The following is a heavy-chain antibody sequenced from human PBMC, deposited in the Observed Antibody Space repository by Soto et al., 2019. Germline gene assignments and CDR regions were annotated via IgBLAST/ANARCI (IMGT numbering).Heavy chain of an antibody. CDR2: ISYDGSNK. Sequence: QVQLVESGGGVVQPGRSLRLSCVASGFTFSSYGMHWVRQAPGKGLEWVAVISYDGSNKYYADSVKGRFTISRDNSKNTLYLQMNSLRAEDTAVYYCAKDRVAVAGTLDYWGQGTLVTVSS. CDR3: AKDRVAVAGTLDY. CDR1: GFTFSSYG. D-gene: IGHD6-19*01. V-gene: IGHV3-30*18. J-gene: IGHJ4*02.